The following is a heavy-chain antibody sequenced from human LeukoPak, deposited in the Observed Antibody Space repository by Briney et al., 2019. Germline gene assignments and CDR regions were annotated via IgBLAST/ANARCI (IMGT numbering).Heavy chain of an antibody. Sequence: PSETLSLTCSVSVGSISSDYCVWIRQPPGKGLDWIGYMFYTGSTNYNPSLKSRVTISLATSKKQFSLKLSSVTAADTAVYYCARVSVVYGIDVGGRGTTVTVSS. CDR2: MFYTGST. CDR3: ARVSVVYGIDV. V-gene: IGHV4-59*01. CDR1: VGSISSDY. J-gene: IGHJ6*02.